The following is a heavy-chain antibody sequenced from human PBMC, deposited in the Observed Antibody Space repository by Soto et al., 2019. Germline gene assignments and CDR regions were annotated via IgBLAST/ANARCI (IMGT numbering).Heavy chain of an antibody. Sequence: PGGSLRLSCAASEFTFSEYYMTWIRQAPGKGLEWVSYISNSGSTIYYADSVKGRFTISRDNAKNSLYLQMNSLRAEDTAVYYCARGLAYGDYGWLDPWGQGTLVTVSP. D-gene: IGHD4-17*01. V-gene: IGHV3-11*01. CDR1: EFTFSEYY. J-gene: IGHJ5*02. CDR3: ARGLAYGDYGWLDP. CDR2: ISNSGSTI.